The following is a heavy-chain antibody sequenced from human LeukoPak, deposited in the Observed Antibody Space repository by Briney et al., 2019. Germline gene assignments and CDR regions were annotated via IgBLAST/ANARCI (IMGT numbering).Heavy chain of an antibody. V-gene: IGHV3-23*01. J-gene: IGHJ4*02. CDR3: AGGAVAGTFYFDY. Sequence: GGSLRLSCAASGFTFSNHWMHWVRQAPGKGLEWVSAISGSGGSTYYADSVKGRFTISRDNSKNTLYLQMNSLRAEDTAVYYCAGGAVAGTFYFDYWGQGTLVTVSS. D-gene: IGHD6-19*01. CDR1: GFTFSNHW. CDR2: ISGSGGST.